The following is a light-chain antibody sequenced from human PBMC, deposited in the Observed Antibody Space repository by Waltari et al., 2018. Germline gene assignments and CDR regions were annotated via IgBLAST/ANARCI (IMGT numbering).Light chain of an antibody. CDR2: EVS. Sequence: QAALTQSPSVSGSPGQSVTISCPGTSSDIGCYNRVTWYQQHTGKAPNLMIYEVSNRPSGVSERFSGSKSGNTASLIIYGLQAEDEADYFCSSYATSSTWVFGGGTRLTVL. V-gene: IGLV2-18*02. CDR3: SSYATSSTWV. J-gene: IGLJ2*01. CDR1: SSDIGCYNR.